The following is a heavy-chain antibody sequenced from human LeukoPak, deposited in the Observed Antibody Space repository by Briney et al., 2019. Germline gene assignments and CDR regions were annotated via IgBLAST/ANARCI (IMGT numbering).Heavy chain of an antibody. D-gene: IGHD2-2*02. CDR2: IYHSGST. CDR3: ARHYPEYPKVKV. Sequence: KPSETLSLTCAVSGYSISSGYYWGWIRQPPGKGLEWIGGIYHSGSTYYNPSLKSRVTISVDTSKNQFSLKLSSVTAADTAVYYCARHYPEYPKVKVWGQGTLVTVSS. CDR1: GYSISSGYY. V-gene: IGHV4-38-2*01. J-gene: IGHJ4*02.